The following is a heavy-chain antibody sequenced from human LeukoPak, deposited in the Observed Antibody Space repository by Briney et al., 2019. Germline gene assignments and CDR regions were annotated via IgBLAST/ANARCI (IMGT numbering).Heavy chain of an antibody. CDR1: GFTFSSYA. CDR2: IWSEGSNK. CDR3: ARDLYSVSSWSAYDS. D-gene: IGHD5/OR15-5a*01. Sequence: QPGGSLRLSCAASGFTFSSYAMHWVRQAPGKGLEWVAFIWSEGSNKYYADSVRGRFTISRDNSKNTLYLQINSLRAEDTAVYYCARDLYSVSSWSAYDSWGQGILVTVSS. V-gene: IGHV3-33*01. J-gene: IGHJ4*02.